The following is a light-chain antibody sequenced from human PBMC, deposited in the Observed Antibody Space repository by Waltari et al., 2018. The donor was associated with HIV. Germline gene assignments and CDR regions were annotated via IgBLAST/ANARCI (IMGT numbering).Light chain of an antibody. CDR3: AAWDDSLSGPV. J-gene: IGLJ3*02. CDR1: GSNIGSHS. Sequence: QSLLTTPPSTSGTPGQRVTITCSGSGSNIGSHSVSGYHLLLGTAPKLLIYRNNQRPSGVPDRFSGSKSATSASLAIGGLRSEDEADYYCAAWDDSLSGPVFGGGTKLTVL. V-gene: IGLV1-47*01. CDR2: RNN.